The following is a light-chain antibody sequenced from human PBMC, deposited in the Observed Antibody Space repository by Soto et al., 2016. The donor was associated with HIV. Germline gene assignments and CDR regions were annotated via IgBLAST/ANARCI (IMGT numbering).Light chain of an antibody. V-gene: IGLV3-21*03. CDR1: NIGDKS. J-gene: IGLJ2*01. CDR2: DDS. Sequence: SYVLTQPPSVSVAPGKTARITCGGNNIGDKSVHWYLQKPGQAPVLVVYDDSDRPSGVPERISGSNSGNTATLTISRVEAGDEADYYCQVWDSGTEDVVFGGGTEADRP. CDR3: QVWDSGTEDVV.